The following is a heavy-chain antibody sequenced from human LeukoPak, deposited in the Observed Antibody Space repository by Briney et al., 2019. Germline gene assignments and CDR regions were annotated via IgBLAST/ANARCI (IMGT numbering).Heavy chain of an antibody. CDR3: GRAVGQQLVSGF. D-gene: IGHD6-13*01. J-gene: IGHJ1*01. Sequence: PSETLSLICIVSGDSISSSSYYWGWIRQPPGKGLEWIGTIYYSGSTYYNPSLKSRVTISLDTSKNHFSLNLRSVTAADTAVYYWGRAVGQQLVSGFGGQATWVTVP. V-gene: IGHV4-39*07. CDR1: GDSISSSSYY. CDR2: IYYSGST.